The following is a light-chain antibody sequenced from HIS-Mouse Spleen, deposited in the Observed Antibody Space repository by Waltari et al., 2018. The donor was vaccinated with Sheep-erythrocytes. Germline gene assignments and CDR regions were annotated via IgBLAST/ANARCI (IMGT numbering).Light chain of an antibody. CDR3: SSYTSSSSLV. CDR1: SSDVGGYNF. Sequence: QSALTQPASVSGSPGQSITISCTGTSSDVGGYNFVSWYQQHPGQAPKLIIYDVTKRPSGVSNRFSGSRSGNTASLTISGLQAEDEADYYCSSYTSSSSLVFGTGTKVTVL. J-gene: IGLJ1*01. V-gene: IGLV2-14*03. CDR2: DVT.